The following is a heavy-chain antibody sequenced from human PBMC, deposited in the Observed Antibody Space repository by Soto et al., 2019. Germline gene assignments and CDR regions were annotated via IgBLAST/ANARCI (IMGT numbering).Heavy chain of an antibody. CDR1: GFTFSSYA. J-gene: IGHJ4*02. CDR3: ANNVEYSSSPFDY. CDR2: ISGSGGST. V-gene: IGHV3-23*01. Sequence: GGSLRLSCAASGFTFSSYAMSWVRQAPGKGLEWVSAISGSGGSTYYADSVKGRFTISRDNSKNTLYLQMNSLRAEDTAVYYCANNVEYSSSPFDYWGQGTLVTVSS. D-gene: IGHD6-6*01.